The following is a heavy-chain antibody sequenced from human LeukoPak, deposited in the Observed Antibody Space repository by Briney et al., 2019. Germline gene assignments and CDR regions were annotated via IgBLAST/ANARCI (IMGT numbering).Heavy chain of an antibody. CDR1: GFTFSSYA. CDR3: ARGPAGYN. V-gene: IGHV3-53*01. Sequence: GGSLRLSCAASGFTFSSYAMSWVRQAPGKGLEWVSVIYSGGSTDYADSVKGRFTISRDNSKNTLYLQMNSLRAEDTAVYHCARGPAGYNWGQGTLVTVSS. D-gene: IGHD1-1*01. J-gene: IGHJ4*02. CDR2: IYSGGST.